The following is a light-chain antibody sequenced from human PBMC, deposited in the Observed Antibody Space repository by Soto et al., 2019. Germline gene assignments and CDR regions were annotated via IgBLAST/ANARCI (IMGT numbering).Light chain of an antibody. J-gene: IGKJ2*02. Sequence: DIPMTQSPSTLSASVGDRVTITCRASQSISTWLAWYQHKPGKAPKLLIYQASSLEGGVPSRFSGSGSGTEFTLTISSLLPDDFATYYCQQYNIYSRTFGQGTKVETK. CDR3: QQYNIYSRT. V-gene: IGKV1-5*03. CDR1: QSISTW. CDR2: QAS.